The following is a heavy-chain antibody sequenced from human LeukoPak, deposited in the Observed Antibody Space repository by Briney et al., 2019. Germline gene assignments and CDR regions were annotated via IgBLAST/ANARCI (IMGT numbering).Heavy chain of an antibody. J-gene: IGHJ4*02. Sequence: SESLSPTRPVACRSISSSSYCCGWIRQPPGKGLEWIGTIYYSGSTYYNPSLKSRVTISVDTSKNQFSLTLCSVTAAVPALYYCASQGSGNYLSPVNYWGQGTLVTVSS. CDR2: IYYSGST. D-gene: IGHD1-26*01. CDR1: CRSISSSSYC. CDR3: ASQGSGNYLSPVNY. V-gene: IGHV4-39*01.